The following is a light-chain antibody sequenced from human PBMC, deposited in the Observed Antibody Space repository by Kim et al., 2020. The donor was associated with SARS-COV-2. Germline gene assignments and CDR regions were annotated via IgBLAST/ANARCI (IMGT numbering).Light chain of an antibody. J-gene: IGLJ2*01. Sequence: GKTVTISCPLSSGSIDDNYVQWYQQRPGGVPTTVIYEDDQRPSGVSDRFSGSIDNSSNSASLTISGLRTEDEADYYCQSYNRDNVIFGGGTQLTVL. CDR3: QSYNRDNVI. CDR2: EDD. V-gene: IGLV6-57*03. CDR1: SGSIDDNY.